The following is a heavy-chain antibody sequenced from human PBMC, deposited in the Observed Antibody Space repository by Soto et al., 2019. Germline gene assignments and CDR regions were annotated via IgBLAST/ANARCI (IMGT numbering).Heavy chain of an antibody. Sequence: ASVKVSCKASGYTFTSYYMHWVRQAPGQGLEWMGIINPSGGSTSYAQKFQGRVTMTRDTSTSTVYMELSSLRSEDTAVYYCARDLYYFASGSYHYYIDYWCQGTRVTVST. V-gene: IGHV1-46*03. D-gene: IGHD3-10*01. CDR2: INPSGGST. CDR3: ARDLYYFASGSYHYYIDY. J-gene: IGHJ4*02. CDR1: GYTFTSYY.